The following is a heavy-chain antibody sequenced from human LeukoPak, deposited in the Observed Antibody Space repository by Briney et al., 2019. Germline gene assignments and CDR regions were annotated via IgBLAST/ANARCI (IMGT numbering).Heavy chain of an antibody. CDR1: GFTFSSYA. CDR3: AKGYYDSTLAFDI. CDR2: ISGSGGST. J-gene: IGHJ3*02. D-gene: IGHD3-22*01. V-gene: IGHV3-23*01. Sequence: GGSLRLSCAASGFTFSSYAMSWVRQAPGKGLEWVSAISGSGGSTYYADSVKGRFTISRDNPKNTLYLQMNSLRAEDTAVYYCAKGYYDSTLAFDIWGQGTMVTVSS.